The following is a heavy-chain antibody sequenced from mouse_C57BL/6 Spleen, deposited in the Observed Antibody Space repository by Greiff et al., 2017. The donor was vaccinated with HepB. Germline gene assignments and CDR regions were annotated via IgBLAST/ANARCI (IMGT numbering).Heavy chain of an antibody. Sequence: EVKLVESEGGLVQPGSSMKLSCTASGFTFSDYYMAWVRQVPEKGLEWVANINYDGSSTYYLDSLKSRFIISRDNAKNILYLQMSSLKSEDTATYYWARVENDVYYDWFAYWGQGTLVTVSA. D-gene: IGHD2-3*01. CDR1: GFTFSDYY. V-gene: IGHV5-16*01. CDR2: INYDGSST. CDR3: ARVENDVYYDWFAY. J-gene: IGHJ3*01.